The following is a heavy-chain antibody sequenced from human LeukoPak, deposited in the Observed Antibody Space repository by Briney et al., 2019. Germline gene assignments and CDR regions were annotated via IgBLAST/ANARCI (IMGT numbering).Heavy chain of an antibody. CDR1: GGSISSYY. J-gene: IGHJ5*02. Sequence: PSETLSLTCTVSGGSISSYYWSWIRQPAGKGLEWIGRIYTSGSTNYNPSLKSRVTMSVDTSMNQFSLKLSSVTAADTAVYYCARDEVLLWFGELLFNWFDPWGQGTLVTVSS. D-gene: IGHD3-10*01. CDR2: IYTSGST. CDR3: ARDEVLLWFGELLFNWFDP. V-gene: IGHV4-4*07.